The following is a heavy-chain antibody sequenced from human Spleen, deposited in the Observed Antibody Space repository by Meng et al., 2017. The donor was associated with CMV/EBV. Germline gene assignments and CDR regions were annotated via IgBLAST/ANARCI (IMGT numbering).Heavy chain of an antibody. D-gene: IGHD1-26*01. J-gene: IGHJ1*01. CDR1: GFTFSSYA. Sequence: FGFTFSSYAMHWVRQAPGKGLEWVAVISYDGSNKYYADSVKGRFTISRDNSKNTLYLQMNSLRAEDTAVYYCARDRGATVVRLYFQHWGQGTLVTVSS. V-gene: IGHV3-30*04. CDR3: ARDRGATVVRLYFQH. CDR2: ISYDGSNK.